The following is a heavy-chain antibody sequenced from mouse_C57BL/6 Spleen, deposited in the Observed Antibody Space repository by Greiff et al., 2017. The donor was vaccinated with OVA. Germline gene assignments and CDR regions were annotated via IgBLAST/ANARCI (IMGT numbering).Heavy chain of an antibody. D-gene: IGHD1-1*01. CDR1: GYTFTSYW. CDR2: IHHNSGST. CDR3: AREAYYYGSSRYFDV. J-gene: IGHJ1*03. V-gene: IGHV1-64*01. Sequence: QVQLKQPGAELVKPGASVKLSCKASGYTFTSYWMHWVKQRPGQGLEWIGMIHHNSGSTNYNEKFKSKATLTVDKSSSTAYMQLSSLTSEDSAVYYCAREAYYYGSSRYFDVWGTGTTVTVSS.